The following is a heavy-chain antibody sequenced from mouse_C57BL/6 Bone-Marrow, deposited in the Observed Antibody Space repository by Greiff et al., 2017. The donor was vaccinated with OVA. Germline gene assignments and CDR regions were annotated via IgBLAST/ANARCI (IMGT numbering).Heavy chain of an antibody. Sequence: QVQLQQSGAELVRPGTSVKMSCKASGYTFTNYWIGWAKQSPGHGLAWIGDIYPGGGYTNYNEKFKGKATLTADKSSSTAYMQFSSLTSEDSSIYYCARTGDGRGYWYFDVWGTGTTVTVSS. V-gene: IGHV1-63*01. J-gene: IGHJ1*03. CDR2: IYPGGGYT. CDR3: ARTGDGRGYWYFDV. CDR1: GYTFTNYW. D-gene: IGHD1-1*01.